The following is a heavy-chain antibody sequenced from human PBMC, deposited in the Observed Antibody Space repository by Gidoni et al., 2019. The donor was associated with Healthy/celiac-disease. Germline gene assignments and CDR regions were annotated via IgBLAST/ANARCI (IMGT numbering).Heavy chain of an antibody. D-gene: IGHD2-15*01. CDR3: AREICCSGGTDAFDI. J-gene: IGHJ3*02. V-gene: IGHV3-21*01. Sequence: EVQLVESGGGLVKPGGSLRLSCAASGFTFSSYSMNWVRQAPGKGLEWVSSISSSSSYIYYADSVKGRFTISRDNAKNSLYLQMNSLRAEDTAVYYCAREICCSGGTDAFDIWGQGTMVTVSS. CDR2: ISSSSSYI. CDR1: GFTFSSYS.